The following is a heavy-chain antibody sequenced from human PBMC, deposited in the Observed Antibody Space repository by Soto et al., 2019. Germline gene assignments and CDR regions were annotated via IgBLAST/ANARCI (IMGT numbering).Heavy chain of an antibody. J-gene: IGHJ5*02. V-gene: IGHV4-31*03. Sequence: PSETLSLTCTVSGGSISSATNYWTWIRQHPEKGLEWIGYISRSGSTYFSPSLKSRVSISVDTSTNQFSLRLSSVTAADTAVYYCARQRPPRGPNYYSFSYFYHGVFDPWGQGTLVTVSS. CDR3: ARQRPPRGPNYYSFSYFYHGVFDP. CDR2: ISRSGST. D-gene: IGHD3-10*01. CDR1: GGSISSATNY.